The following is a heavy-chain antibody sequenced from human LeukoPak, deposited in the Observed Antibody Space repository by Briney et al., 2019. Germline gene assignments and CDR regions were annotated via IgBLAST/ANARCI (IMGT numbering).Heavy chain of an antibody. CDR3: ARGYNYGHDY. Sequence: ASVKVSCKASGYTFSGYNMHWVRQAPGQGLEWMGRVISHSGGTNYAPRFQGRVTMTRDTSTSTAHMELSRLKSDDTAVYYCARGYNYGHDYWGQGTLVTVSS. V-gene: IGHV1-2*06. CDR1: GYTFSGYN. J-gene: IGHJ4*02. CDR2: VISHSGGT. D-gene: IGHD5-18*01.